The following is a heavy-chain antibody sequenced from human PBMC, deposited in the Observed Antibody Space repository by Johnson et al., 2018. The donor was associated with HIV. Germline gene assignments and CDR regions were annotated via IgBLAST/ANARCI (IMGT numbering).Heavy chain of an antibody. Sequence: VQLMESGGGLVQPGGSLRLSCAASGFTFSSYAMSWVHQAPGKGLEWVSAISGSGGSTYYADSVKGRFTISRDNSKNTVYLQMNSLKTEDTAVYYCTTDPTVLEVFDIWGQGTMVTVSS. J-gene: IGHJ3*02. CDR3: TTDPTVLEVFDI. D-gene: IGHD3-3*02. CDR2: ISGSGGST. CDR1: GFTFSSYA. V-gene: IGHV3-23*01.